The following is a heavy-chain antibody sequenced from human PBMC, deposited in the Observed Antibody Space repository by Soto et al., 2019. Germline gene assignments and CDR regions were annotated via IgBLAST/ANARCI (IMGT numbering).Heavy chain of an antibody. Sequence: QVQLVQSGAGVKKPGSSVKVSCKASGGTFSSYAISWVRQAPGQGLEWMGGIIPIFGTANYAQKFQGRVTITADKSTSTAYMELSSLRSEDTAVYYCARGGAEYCSGGSCQQDYWGQGTLVTVSS. CDR1: GGTFSSYA. V-gene: IGHV1-69*06. J-gene: IGHJ4*02. CDR3: ARGGAEYCSGGSCQQDY. CDR2: IIPIFGTA. D-gene: IGHD2-15*01.